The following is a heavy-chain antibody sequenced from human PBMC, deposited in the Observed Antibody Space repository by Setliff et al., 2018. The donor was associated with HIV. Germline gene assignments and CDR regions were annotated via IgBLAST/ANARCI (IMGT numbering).Heavy chain of an antibody. Sequence: ASETPSLTCSVSGGSTSSSSYYWAWVRQPPGKGPEGIGSVYYSGSTHYNPSLKSRVTISVDTSKNQFSLKLSSVTAADTAVYYCATHGAQWGQGTLVTVSS. CDR1: GGSTSSSSYY. CDR3: ATHGAQ. J-gene: IGHJ4*02. D-gene: IGHD1-26*01. CDR2: VYYSGST. V-gene: IGHV4-39*01.